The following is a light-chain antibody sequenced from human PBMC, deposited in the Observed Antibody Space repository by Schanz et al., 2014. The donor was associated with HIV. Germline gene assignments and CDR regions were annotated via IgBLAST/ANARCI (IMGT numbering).Light chain of an antibody. Sequence: QSVLTQPPSVSGAPGQRVTISCAGSSSNIGAGYDVHWYQQLPGTAPKLLIYGNSNRPSGVSDRFSGSKSGNTASLTISGLQAEDEADYYCHSHTDSGTLMFGGGTKLTVL. CDR3: HSHTDSGTLM. CDR2: GNS. CDR1: SSNIGAGYD. V-gene: IGLV1-40*01. J-gene: IGLJ3*02.